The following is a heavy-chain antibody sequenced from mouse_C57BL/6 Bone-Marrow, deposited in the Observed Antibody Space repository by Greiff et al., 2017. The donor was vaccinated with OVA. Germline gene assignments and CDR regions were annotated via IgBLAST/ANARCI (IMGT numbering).Heavy chain of an antibody. V-gene: IGHV2-3*01. CDR2: LWGDGST. CDR1: GFSLTSYG. Sequence: VMLVESGPGLVAPSQSLSITCTVSGFSLTSYGVSWVRQPPGKGLEWLGVLWGDGSTNYHSALISRLSISKDNSKSQVFLKLNSLQTDDTATYYCAKSYYYGSSYYFDYWGQGTTLTVSS. CDR3: AKSYYYGSSYYFDY. J-gene: IGHJ2*01. D-gene: IGHD1-1*01.